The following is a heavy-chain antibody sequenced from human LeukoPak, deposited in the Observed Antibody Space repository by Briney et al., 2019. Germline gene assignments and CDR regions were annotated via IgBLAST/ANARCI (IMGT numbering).Heavy chain of an antibody. J-gene: IGHJ4*02. CDR3: AKNRATGLAFYDY. CDR1: GFTFNSYA. Sequence: GGSLRLSCAASGFTFNSYAMTWVRQAPGKGPEWVSAISAGAGYIYYADSVKGRFTSSRDNSKSTLYLQMSNLRAEDTAVYFCAKNRATGLAFYDYWGQGTQVTVSS. CDR2: ISAGAGYI. D-gene: IGHD5-24*01. V-gene: IGHV3-23*01.